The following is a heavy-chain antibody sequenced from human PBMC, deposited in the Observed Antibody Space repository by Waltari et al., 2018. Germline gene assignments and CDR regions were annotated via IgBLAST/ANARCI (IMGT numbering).Heavy chain of an antibody. D-gene: IGHD3-3*01. J-gene: IGHJ4*02. V-gene: IGHV3-74*01. CDR2: INADGRAT. CDR3: AIQISGVVF. Sequence: EVQLVESGGGLVQPGGSLRLSCAASGFTFSAYRMHWGRQAPGKGLVWVSLINADGRATLYADSVKGRFTMSRDNAKDTLYLQMNSLRGEDTAVYYCAIQISGVVFWGQGTLVTVSS. CDR1: GFTFSAYR.